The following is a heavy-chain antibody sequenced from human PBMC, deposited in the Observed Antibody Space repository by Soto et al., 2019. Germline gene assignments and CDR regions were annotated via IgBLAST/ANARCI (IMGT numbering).Heavy chain of an antibody. CDR2: ISGSGGST. V-gene: IGHV3-23*01. CDR1: GFTFSSYA. J-gene: IGHJ4*02. Sequence: EVQLLESGGGLVQPGGSLRLSCAASGFTFSSYAMSWVRQAPGKGLEWVSAISGSGGSTYYADSVKGRFTISRDNSKNTLYLQMNSLRAEDTAVYYCAKGGAITIFGVDKFDYWGQGTLVTVSS. CDR3: AKGGAITIFGVDKFDY. D-gene: IGHD3-3*01.